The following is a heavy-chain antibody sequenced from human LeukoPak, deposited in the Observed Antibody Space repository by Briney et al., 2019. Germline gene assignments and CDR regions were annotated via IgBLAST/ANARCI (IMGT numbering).Heavy chain of an antibody. J-gene: IGHJ4*02. V-gene: IGHV3-30*02. CDR2: ILYDGTNK. CDR3: ARHSGSYPD. D-gene: IGHD1-26*01. Sequence: GGSLRLSCAASGFIFSNFGMHWVRQAPGKGLDWVAFILYDGTNKYYADSVKGRFTVSRDNSKSTLYLQMNSLRAEDTAVYYCARHSGSYPDWGQGTLVTVSS. CDR1: GFIFSNFG.